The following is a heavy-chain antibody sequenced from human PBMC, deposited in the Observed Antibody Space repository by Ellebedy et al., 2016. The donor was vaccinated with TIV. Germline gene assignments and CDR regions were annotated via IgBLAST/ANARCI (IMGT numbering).Heavy chain of an antibody. V-gene: IGHV1-18*01. CDR2: ISAYNGNT. CDR3: ARARGDSSGYYQDY. CDR1: GYTFTSYG. D-gene: IGHD3-22*01. Sequence: ASVKVSXXASGYTFTSYGISWVRQAPGQGLEWMGWISAYNGNTNYAQKLQGRVTMTTDTSTSTAYMELRSLRSDDTAVYYCARARGDSSGYYQDYWGQGTLVTVSS. J-gene: IGHJ4*02.